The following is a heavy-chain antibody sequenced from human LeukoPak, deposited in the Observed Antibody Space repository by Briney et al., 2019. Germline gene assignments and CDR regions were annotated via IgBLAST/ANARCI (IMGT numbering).Heavy chain of an antibody. CDR2: IYPGDSDT. CDR1: GYSFTSYW. V-gene: IGHV5-51*01. Sequence: GESLKISCQASGYSFTSYWIGWVRQMPGKGLEWMGIIYPGDSDTRYSPSFQGQVTISADKSISTAYLQWSSLKASDTAMYYCASPYYDSSTDAFDIWGQGTMVTVSS. CDR3: ASPYYDSSTDAFDI. D-gene: IGHD3-22*01. J-gene: IGHJ3*02.